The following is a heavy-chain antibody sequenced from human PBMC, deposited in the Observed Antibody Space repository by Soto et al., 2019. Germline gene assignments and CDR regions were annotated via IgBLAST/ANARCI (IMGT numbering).Heavy chain of an antibody. D-gene: IGHD3-10*01. CDR2: IYYSGST. Sequence: PSETLSLTCTVSGGSISSGGYYWSWIRQHPGKGLEWIGYIYYSGSTYYNPSLKSRVTISVDTSKNQFPLKVSSVTAADTAVYYCARDGSDGANYYGSGSYYYYYGMDVWGQGTTVTVSS. V-gene: IGHV4-31*03. J-gene: IGHJ6*02. CDR3: ARDGSDGANYYGSGSYYYYYGMDV. CDR1: GGSISSGGYY.